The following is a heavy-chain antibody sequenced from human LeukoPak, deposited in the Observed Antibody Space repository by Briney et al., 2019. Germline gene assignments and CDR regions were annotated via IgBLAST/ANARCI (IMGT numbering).Heavy chain of an antibody. V-gene: IGHV1-46*01. Sequence: ASVKASCKASGYTFTSYYMHWVRQAPGQGLEWMGIINPSGGSTSYAQKFQGRVTMTRDMSTSTVYMELSSLRSEDTAVYYCAMRSTYYGPGSYSIPVDYWGQGTLVTVSS. D-gene: IGHD3-10*01. J-gene: IGHJ4*02. CDR2: INPSGGST. CDR1: GYTFTSYY. CDR3: AMRSTYYGPGSYSIPVDY.